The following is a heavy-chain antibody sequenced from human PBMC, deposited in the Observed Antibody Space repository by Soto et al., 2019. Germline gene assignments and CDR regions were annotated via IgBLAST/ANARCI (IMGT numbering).Heavy chain of an antibody. V-gene: IGHV3-7*03. J-gene: IGHJ4*02. Sequence: EVQLVQSGGGLVQPGGSLRLSCVGSGFTFTDFYMNWVRQAPGKGLEWVANIRPDGSETNYVESVKGRFTTSRDNAKTSLLLQMNSLRAGDTAVYYCAGWGGHDYNYWGQGILVTVSS. CDR1: GFTFTDFY. CDR3: AGWGGHDYNY. D-gene: IGHD4-4*01. CDR2: IRPDGSET.